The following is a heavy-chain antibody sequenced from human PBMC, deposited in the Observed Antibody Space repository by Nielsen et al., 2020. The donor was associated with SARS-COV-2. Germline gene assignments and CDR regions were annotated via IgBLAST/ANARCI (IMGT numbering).Heavy chain of an antibody. J-gene: IGHJ6*02. D-gene: IGHD3-3*01. CDR3: ARERVGGITIFGVVTRYGMDV. CDR1: GGSINTYF. CDR2: IYASGST. Sequence: SETLSLTCTVSGGSINTYFWSWIRQPAGRGLEWIGHIYASGSTIYNPSLKSRVTISVDTSKNQFSLQLSSVTAADTAVYYCARERVGGITIFGVVTRYGMDVWGQGTTVTVSS. V-gene: IGHV4-4*08.